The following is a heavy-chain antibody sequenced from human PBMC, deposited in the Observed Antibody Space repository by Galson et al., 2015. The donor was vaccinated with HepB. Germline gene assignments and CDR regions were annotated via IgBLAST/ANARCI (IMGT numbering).Heavy chain of an antibody. Sequence: SETLSLTCAVYGGSFSGYYWSWIRQPPGKGLEWIGEINHSGSTNYNPSLKSRVTISVDTSKNQFSLKLSSVTAADTAVYYCARERGGVVPAAMMPYYYYYMDVWGKGTTVTVSS. V-gene: IGHV4-34*01. J-gene: IGHJ6*03. CDR2: INHSGST. CDR3: ARERGGVVPAAMMPYYYYYMDV. D-gene: IGHD2-2*01. CDR1: GGSFSGYY.